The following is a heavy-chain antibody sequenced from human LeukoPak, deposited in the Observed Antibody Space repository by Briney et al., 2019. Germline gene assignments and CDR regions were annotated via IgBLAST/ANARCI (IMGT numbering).Heavy chain of an antibody. CDR2: IWYDGSNK. Sequence: QAGRSLRLSCAASGFTFSSYGMHWVRQAPGKGLEWVAVIWYDGSNKYYADSVKGRFTISRDNSKNTLYLQMNSLRAEDTAVYYCAKDSGVSIVDLYGMDVWGQGTTVTVSS. V-gene: IGHV3-33*06. J-gene: IGHJ6*02. D-gene: IGHD1-26*01. CDR1: GFTFSSYG. CDR3: AKDSGVSIVDLYGMDV.